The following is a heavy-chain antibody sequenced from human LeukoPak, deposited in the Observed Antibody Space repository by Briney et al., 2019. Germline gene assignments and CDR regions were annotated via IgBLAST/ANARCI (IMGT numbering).Heavy chain of an antibody. CDR3: AKDSVPYGGNSDY. J-gene: IGHJ4*02. CDR2: ISGSGGST. CDR1: GFTFNTYA. V-gene: IGHV3-23*01. Sequence: GGSLRLSCAASGFTFNTYAMSWVRQAPGKGLEWVSAISGSGGSTYYADSVKGRFTITRDNSKNTLYLQMNSLRAEDTAVYYCAKDSVPYGGNSDYWGQGTLVTVSS. D-gene: IGHD4-17*01.